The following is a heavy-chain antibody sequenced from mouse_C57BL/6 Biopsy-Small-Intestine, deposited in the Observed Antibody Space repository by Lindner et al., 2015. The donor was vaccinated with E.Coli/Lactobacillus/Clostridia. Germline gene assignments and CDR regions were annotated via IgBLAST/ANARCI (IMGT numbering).Heavy chain of an antibody. CDR1: GFNIKDSL. Sequence: VQLQESGAEPVRPGASVKLSCTTSGFNIKDSLIHWVKQRPEQGLEWIGWIDPEDGDTKYAPKFQDKAAITTDTSSKTAYLQISSLTSEDTAIYYCALYSYYSYDEAWFAYWGQGTLVTVSA. CDR3: ALYSYYSYDEAWFAY. V-gene: IGHV14-3*01. D-gene: IGHD2-12*01. J-gene: IGHJ3*01. CDR2: IDPEDGDT.